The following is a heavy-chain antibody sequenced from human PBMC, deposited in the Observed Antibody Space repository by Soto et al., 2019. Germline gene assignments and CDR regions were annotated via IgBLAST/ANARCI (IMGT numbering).Heavy chain of an antibody. J-gene: IGHJ5*02. V-gene: IGHV4-59*01. Sequence: PSETLSLTCSVSGGSISSYYWSWIRQPPGKGPEWIGYIYYSGSTNYNPSLKSRVTISVDTSKNQFSLKLSSVTAADTAVYYCARPHGGSSGWDNWFDPWGQGTLVTVSS. CDR3: ARPHGGSSGWDNWFDP. D-gene: IGHD6-25*01. CDR1: GGSISSYY. CDR2: IYYSGST.